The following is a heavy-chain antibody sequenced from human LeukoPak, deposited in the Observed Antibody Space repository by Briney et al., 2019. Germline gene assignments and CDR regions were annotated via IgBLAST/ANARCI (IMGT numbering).Heavy chain of an antibody. D-gene: IGHD5-12*01. Sequence: PGGSLRLSCAASGFTFDDYAMHWVRHTPGKGLEWVSGISWNSGSIGYADSVKGRFTISRDNSENTLYLEMNSLRLEDTAVYYCARGPLSGYEDYWGQGILVAVSS. V-gene: IGHV3-9*01. CDR2: ISWNSGSI. CDR1: GFTFDDYA. J-gene: IGHJ4*02. CDR3: ARGPLSGYEDY.